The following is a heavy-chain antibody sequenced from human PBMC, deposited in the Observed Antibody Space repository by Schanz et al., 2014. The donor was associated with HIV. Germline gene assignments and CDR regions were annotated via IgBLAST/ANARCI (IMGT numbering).Heavy chain of an antibody. V-gene: IGHV3-33*06. D-gene: IGHD6-6*01. J-gene: IGHJ6*02. CDR1: GFTFSSYG. CDR3: ANTEFPYSSSSDYYYGMDV. Sequence: QVQLVESGGGGVQPGRSLRLSCAASGFTFSSYGMHWVRQAPGKGREWVAVIWYDGTNKYYADSVKGRFTISRDNSRKTLYLQMNSLRVEDTAVYYCANTEFPYSSSSDYYYGMDVWGQGTTVTVSS. CDR2: IWYDGTNK.